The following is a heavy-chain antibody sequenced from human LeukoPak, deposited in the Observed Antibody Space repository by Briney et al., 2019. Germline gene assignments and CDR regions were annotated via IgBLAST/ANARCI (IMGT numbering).Heavy chain of an antibody. V-gene: IGHV4-4*07. D-gene: IGHD4/OR15-4a*01. CDR2: IYTSGSA. J-gene: IGHJ4*02. Sequence: SETLSLTCTVSGGSISSYYWSWIRQPAGKGLEWTGRIYTSGSANYNPSLKSRVTMSVDTSKNQFSLKLSSVSAADTAVYYCAREGGANRPLDYWGQGTLVTVSS. CDR1: GGSISSYY. CDR3: AREGGANRPLDY.